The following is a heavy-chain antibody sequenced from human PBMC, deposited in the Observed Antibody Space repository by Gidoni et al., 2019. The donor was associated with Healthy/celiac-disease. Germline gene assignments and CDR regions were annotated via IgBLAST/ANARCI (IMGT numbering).Heavy chain of an antibody. D-gene: IGHD3-10*01. CDR1: GFTFSNAW. CDR2: IKSKTDGGTT. Sequence: EVQLVESGGGLVKPGGSLRLSCAASGFTFSNAWMSWVRQAPGKGLEWVGRIKSKTDGGTTDYAAPVKGRFTISRDDSKNTLYLQMNSLKTEDTAVYYCTTPWFGELLSSYGMDVWGQGTTVTVSS. CDR3: TTPWFGELLSSYGMDV. V-gene: IGHV3-15*01. J-gene: IGHJ6*02.